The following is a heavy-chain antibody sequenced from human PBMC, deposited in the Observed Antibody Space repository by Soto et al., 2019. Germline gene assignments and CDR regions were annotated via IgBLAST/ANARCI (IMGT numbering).Heavy chain of an antibody. Sequence: GGSLRLSCAASGFTFATYAMSWVRQAPGKGLEWVAVISYDGSNKYYADSVKGRFTSSRDNSKNTLYLQMNSLRAEDTAVYYCAKEGGVYSYGDYYCDYWGQGTRVTVSS. CDR2: ISYDGSNK. V-gene: IGHV3-30*18. CDR3: AKEGGVYSYGDYYCDY. J-gene: IGHJ4*02. CDR1: GFTFATYA. D-gene: IGHD5-18*01.